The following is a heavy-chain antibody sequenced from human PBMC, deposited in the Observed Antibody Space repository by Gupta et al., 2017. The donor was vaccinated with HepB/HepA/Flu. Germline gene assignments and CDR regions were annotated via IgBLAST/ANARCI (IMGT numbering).Heavy chain of an antibody. CDR3: ARWEKYRRVFDP. J-gene: IGHJ5*02. V-gene: IGHV4-4*07. Sequence: QVQLQESGPGLVKPSETLSLTCRVSGSSINDEYWSWIRQAAGKGLECIGRVHSSETTVYNPSLKSRVTMSLDTAKNQFSLTMRSVTAADTAVYYCARWEKYRRVFDPWGQGTLVTVSS. CDR1: GSSINDEY. D-gene: IGHD1-26*01. CDR2: VHSSETT.